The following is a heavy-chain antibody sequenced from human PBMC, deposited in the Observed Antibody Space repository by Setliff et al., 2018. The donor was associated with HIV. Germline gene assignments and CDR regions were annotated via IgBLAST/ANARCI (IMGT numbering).Heavy chain of an antibody. Sequence: PGGSLRLSCEASGFTLRSYAMYWVRQAPGKGLEWVAGISGAGATTYYADSVRGRFTISRDNSKNTLYLQMNSLRAEDTAVYYCAKNLYRSGWSPLDYWGQGTLVTVS. CDR2: ISGAGATT. J-gene: IGHJ4*02. D-gene: IGHD6-13*01. CDR1: GFTLRSYA. V-gene: IGHV3-23*01. CDR3: AKNLYRSGWSPLDY.